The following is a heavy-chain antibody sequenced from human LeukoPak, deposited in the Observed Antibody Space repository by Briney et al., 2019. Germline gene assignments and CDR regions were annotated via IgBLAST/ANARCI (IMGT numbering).Heavy chain of an antibody. D-gene: IGHD1-26*01. CDR2: IWYDGGNK. CDR3: AKGHVGGSYLLDY. Sequence: GGSLRLSCAASGFTFSSYGMHWVRQAPGKGLEGVAVIWYDGGNKYYADSVTGRFTISRDNSKNTLYLQMNSLRAENTAVYYCAKGHVGGSYLLDYWGQGTLVTVSS. J-gene: IGHJ4*02. CDR1: GFTFSSYG. V-gene: IGHV3-33*06.